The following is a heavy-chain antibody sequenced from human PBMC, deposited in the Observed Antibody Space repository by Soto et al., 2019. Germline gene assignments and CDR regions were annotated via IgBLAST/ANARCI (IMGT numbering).Heavy chain of an antibody. V-gene: IGHV2-5*02. J-gene: IGHJ6*02. CDR2: INWDDDK. CDR1: AFSLSTGGVG. Sequence: SGPTLVNPTQTLTLTCTFSAFSLSTGGVGVGWIRQPPGKALEWVALINWDDDKGYSPSQRSRLTITKDTSRNQVVRTMTIMDPVDTATYYCIQSRCGGDCLQSYASYYYYGMDVWGQETTVTVSS. D-gene: IGHD2-21*02. CDR3: IQSRCGGDCLQSYASYYYYGMDV.